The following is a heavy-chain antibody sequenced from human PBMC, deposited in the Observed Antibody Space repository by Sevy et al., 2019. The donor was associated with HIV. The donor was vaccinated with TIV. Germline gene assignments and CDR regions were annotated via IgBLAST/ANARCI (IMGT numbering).Heavy chain of an antibody. J-gene: IGHJ4*02. CDR3: ARWDADRRWYLDY. Sequence: GGSLRFSCAASGFSFTSYSLNWVRQAPGKGLEWVSSISGSSSYIYYADSVKGRFTISRDNAKNSLYLQMNSLRAEDTAVYYCARWDADRRWYLDYWGQGTLVTVSS. D-gene: IGHD1-26*01. V-gene: IGHV3-21*01. CDR1: GFSFTSYS. CDR2: ISGSSSYI.